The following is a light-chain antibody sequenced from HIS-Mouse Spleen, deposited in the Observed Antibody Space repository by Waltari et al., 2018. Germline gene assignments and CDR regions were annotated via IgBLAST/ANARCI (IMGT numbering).Light chain of an antibody. J-gene: IGLJ2*01. V-gene: IGLV3-19*01. CDR3: NSRDSSGNHVV. Sequence: SSELTQDPAVSVALGQTVRITCQRDSLRSYYASWYQQKPGQAPVLVIYGKNNRPSGIPDRCSGSSSGNTASLTITGAQAEDEADYYCNSRDSSGNHVVFGGGTKLTVL. CDR1: SLRSYY. CDR2: GKN.